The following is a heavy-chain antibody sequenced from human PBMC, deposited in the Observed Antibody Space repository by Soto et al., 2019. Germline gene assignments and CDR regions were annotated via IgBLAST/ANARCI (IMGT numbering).Heavy chain of an antibody. CDR1: GCTFTRYY. V-gene: IGHV1-46*03. D-gene: IGHD5-12*01. CDR2: IXANGAST. J-gene: IGHJ5*02. Sequence: XSVKVSCKASGCTFTRYYMHWVRQAPGQGLDXMGIIXANGASTSYAXXFQGRVTXTRDTTTSTAYMELSRLRSEDTAVYYCAYSAYGTWGQGTMVTV. CDR3: AYSAYGT.